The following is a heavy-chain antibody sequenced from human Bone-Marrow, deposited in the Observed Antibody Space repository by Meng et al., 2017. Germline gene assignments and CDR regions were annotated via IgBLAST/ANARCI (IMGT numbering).Heavy chain of an antibody. Sequence: GGSLRLSCAASGFTFSSYAMSWVRQAPGKGLEWVSVIYSGGSTYYADSVKGRFTISRHNSKNTLYLQMNSLRAEDTAVYYCARDGPPRGYSYTKNWYFDLWGRGTLVTVSS. CDR2: IYSGGST. V-gene: IGHV3-53*04. CDR3: ARDGPPRGYSYTKNWYFDL. J-gene: IGHJ2*01. D-gene: IGHD5-18*01. CDR1: GFTFSSYA.